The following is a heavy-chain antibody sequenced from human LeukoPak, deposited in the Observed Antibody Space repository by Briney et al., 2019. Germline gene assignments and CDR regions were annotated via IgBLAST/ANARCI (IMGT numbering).Heavy chain of an antibody. CDR2: MSSNGGST. D-gene: IGHD2/OR15-2a*01. CDR1: GFTFSNYA. J-gene: IGHJ6*02. V-gene: IGHV3-64D*06. CDR3: VKGLGFYTYYSVDV. Sequence: PGGSLRLSCSASGFTFSNYAMHWVRQAPGKGLEYVSGMSSNGGSTYYADSVKGRFTIYRDNSKNTLNLQMSSLRAEDTAVYYCVKGLGFYTYYSVDVWGQGTTVTVSS.